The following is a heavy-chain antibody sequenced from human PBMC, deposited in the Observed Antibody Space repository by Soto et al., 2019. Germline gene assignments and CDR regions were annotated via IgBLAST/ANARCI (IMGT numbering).Heavy chain of an antibody. CDR2: IYYSGST. Sequence: SDTLSLTCTVSGGSISSGGYYWSWIRQHPGKGLEWIGYIYYSGSTYYNPSLKSRVTISVDTSKNQFSLKLSSVTAADTAVYYCARALIVVVAATRNWFDPWGQGTLVTVSS. CDR1: GGSISSGGYY. CDR3: ARALIVVVAATRNWFDP. D-gene: IGHD2-15*01. V-gene: IGHV4-31*03. J-gene: IGHJ5*02.